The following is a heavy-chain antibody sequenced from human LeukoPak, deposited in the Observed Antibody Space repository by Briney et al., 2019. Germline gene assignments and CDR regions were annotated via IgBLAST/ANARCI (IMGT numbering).Heavy chain of an antibody. CDR3: ARQFYLRRNWNYAFDS. J-gene: IGHJ4*02. CDR1: GFTFSGYW. Sequence: GGSLRLSCAASGFTFSGYWMSWLRQAPGKGLEWVANIKQDGGEKYYVDSVKGRFTISRDNAKNSLYLQMNSLRAEDTAVYYCARQFYLRRNWNYAFDSWGQGTLVTVSS. D-gene: IGHD1-7*01. CDR2: IKQDGGEK. V-gene: IGHV3-7*01.